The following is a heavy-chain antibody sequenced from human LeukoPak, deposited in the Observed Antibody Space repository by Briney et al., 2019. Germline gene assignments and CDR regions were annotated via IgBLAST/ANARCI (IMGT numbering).Heavy chain of an antibody. Sequence: SETLSLTCTVSGGSISSSCYYWGWIRQPPGKGLEWIGSIYYSGSTYYNPSLKSRVTISVDTSKNQFSLKLSSVTAADTAVYYCASLSGGWYDGYWGQGTLVTVSS. CDR1: GGSISSSCYY. J-gene: IGHJ4*02. V-gene: IGHV4-39*01. CDR3: ASLSGGWYDGY. CDR2: IYYSGST. D-gene: IGHD6-19*01.